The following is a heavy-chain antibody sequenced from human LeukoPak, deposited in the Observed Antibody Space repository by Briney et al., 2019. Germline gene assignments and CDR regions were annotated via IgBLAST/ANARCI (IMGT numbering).Heavy chain of an antibody. Sequence: PSETLSLTCAVSGYSISSGYYWGWIRQPPGKGLEWIGSVYHSGSTYYNPSLKSRVTISVDTSKNQFSLKLSSVTAADTAVYYCARLADSSTSSNNYYYYMDVWGKGTTVTVSS. V-gene: IGHV4-38-2*01. CDR1: GYSISSGYY. CDR2: VYHSGST. D-gene: IGHD2-2*01. J-gene: IGHJ6*03. CDR3: ARLADSSTSSNNYYYYMDV.